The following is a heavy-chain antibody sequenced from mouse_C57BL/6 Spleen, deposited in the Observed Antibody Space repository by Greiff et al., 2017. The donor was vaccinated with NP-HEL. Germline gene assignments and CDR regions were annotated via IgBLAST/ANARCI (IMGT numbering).Heavy chain of an antibody. V-gene: IGHV1-26*01. CDR1: GYTFTDYY. D-gene: IGHD2-3*01. J-gene: IGHJ3*01. Sequence: EVQLQQSGPELVKPGASVKISCKASGYTFTDYYMNWVKQSHGKSLEWIGDINPNNGGTSYNQKFKGKATLTVDKSSSTAYMELRSLTSEDSAVYYCARGWFGAYWGQGTLVTVSA. CDR3: ARGWFGAY. CDR2: INPNNGGT.